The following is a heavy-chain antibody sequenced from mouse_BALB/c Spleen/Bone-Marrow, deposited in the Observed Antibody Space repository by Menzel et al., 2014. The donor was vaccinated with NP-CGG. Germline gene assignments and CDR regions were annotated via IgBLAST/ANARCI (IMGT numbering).Heavy chain of an antibody. Sequence: QVQLQQSGAELVKPGASVKLSCKASGHTFTNYYMYWVKQRPGQGLEWIGEINPSNGGPNFNEKFKSKATLTVDKSSSTAYMQLSSLTSEDSAVYYCTRARPGGFAYWGQGTLVTVSA. CDR3: TRARPGGFAY. J-gene: IGHJ3*01. D-gene: IGHD4-1*01. V-gene: IGHV1S81*02. CDR2: INPSNGGP. CDR1: GHTFTNYY.